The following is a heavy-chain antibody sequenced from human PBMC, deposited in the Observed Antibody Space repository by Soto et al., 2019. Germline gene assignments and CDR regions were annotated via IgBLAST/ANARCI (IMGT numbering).Heavy chain of an antibody. V-gene: IGHV1-58*01. CDR2: IVVGSGNT. D-gene: IGHD3-10*01. J-gene: IGHJ6*02. CDR1: GFTFTSSA. Sequence: GASVKVSCKASGFTFTSSAVQWVRQARGQRLERIGWIVVGSGNTNYAQKFQERVTITRDMSTSTAYMELSSLRSEDTAVYYCAAGPMVRGVISDPFGDYYYGMDVWGQGTTVTVSS. CDR3: AAGPMVRGVISDPFGDYYYGMDV.